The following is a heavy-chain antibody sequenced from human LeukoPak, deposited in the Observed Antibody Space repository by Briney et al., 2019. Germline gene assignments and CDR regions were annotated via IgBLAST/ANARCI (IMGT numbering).Heavy chain of an antibody. CDR2: IRYDGSNK. CDR3: VKETGRLSSGWPNNWFDP. Sequence: GGSLRLSCAASGFTFSSYGMHWVRQAPGKGLEWVAFIRYDGSNKYYADSVKGRFTISRDNSKNTLYLQMNSLRAEDTAVYYCVKETGRLSSGWPNNWFDPWGQGTLVTVSS. D-gene: IGHD6-19*01. V-gene: IGHV3-30*02. CDR1: GFTFSSYG. J-gene: IGHJ5*02.